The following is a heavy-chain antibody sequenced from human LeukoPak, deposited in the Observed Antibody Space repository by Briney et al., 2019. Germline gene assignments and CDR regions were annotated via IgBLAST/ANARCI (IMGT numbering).Heavy chain of an antibody. Sequence: PSETLSLTCAVYGGSFNNYYWSRIRQPPGKGLEWIGEIHHSGSTNYNSPLKSRVAISVDTSKHQFSLKLSSVTAADTAAYYCAARIYGGEDYWGQGTLVTVSS. CDR1: GGSFNNYY. V-gene: IGHV4-34*01. CDR2: IHHSGST. J-gene: IGHJ4*02. D-gene: IGHD4-23*01. CDR3: AARIYGGEDY.